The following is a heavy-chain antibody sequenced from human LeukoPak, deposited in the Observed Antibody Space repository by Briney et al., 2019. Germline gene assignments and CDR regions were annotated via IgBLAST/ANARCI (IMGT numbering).Heavy chain of an antibody. Sequence: SETLSLTCTVSGGSISSSSYYWGWIRQHPGKGLEWIGYIYYSGSTYYNPSLKSRVTISVDTSKNQFSLKLSSATAADTAVYYCARGRHSDDYWGQGTLVTVSS. CDR3: ARGRHSDDY. D-gene: IGHD4-11*01. V-gene: IGHV4-31*03. CDR1: GGSISSSSYY. J-gene: IGHJ4*02. CDR2: IYYSGST.